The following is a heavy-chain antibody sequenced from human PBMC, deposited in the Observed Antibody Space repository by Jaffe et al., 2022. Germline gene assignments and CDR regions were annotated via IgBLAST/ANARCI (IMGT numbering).Heavy chain of an antibody. CDR2: INHSGST. CDR3: ARGLRIAAAGTLYYYMDV. CDR1: GGSFSGYY. J-gene: IGHJ6*03. D-gene: IGHD6-13*01. V-gene: IGHV4-34*01. Sequence: QVQLQQWGAGLLKPSETLSLTCAVYGGSFSGYYWSWIRQPPGKGLEWIGEINHSGSTNYNPSLKSRVTISVDTSKNQFSLKLSSVTAADTAVYYCARGLRIAAAGTLYYYMDVWGKGTTVTVSS.